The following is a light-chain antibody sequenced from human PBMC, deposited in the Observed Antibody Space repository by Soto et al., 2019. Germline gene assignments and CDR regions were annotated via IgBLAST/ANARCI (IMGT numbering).Light chain of an antibody. J-gene: IGKJ4*01. V-gene: IGKV1-27*01. Sequence: DIQMTQSPSSLSAFVGDRVTITCRASHDIGNFLAWYQQKPGKVPKLLIYAASTLQSGVPSRFSGSGSGTDFTLTISSLQPEDVATYYCQKCKVAPFTFGGGTKVEIK. CDR1: HDIGNF. CDR2: AAS. CDR3: QKCKVAPFT.